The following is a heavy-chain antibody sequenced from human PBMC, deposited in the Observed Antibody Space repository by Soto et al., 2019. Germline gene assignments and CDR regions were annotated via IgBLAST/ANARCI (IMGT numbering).Heavy chain of an antibody. D-gene: IGHD4-17*01. CDR3: ARSTVTVTPFYSDY. J-gene: IGHJ4*02. V-gene: IGHV3-72*01. CDR2: IRNKANSYTT. CDR1: GFTFSDHY. Sequence: EVQLVESGGGLVQPGGSLRLSCAASGFTFSDHYMDWVRQAPGEGLEWVGRIRNKANSYTTEYAASVKGRFAISRDDSKNSLYLQMNSLKTEDTAVYYCARSTVTVTPFYSDYWGQGTLVTVSA.